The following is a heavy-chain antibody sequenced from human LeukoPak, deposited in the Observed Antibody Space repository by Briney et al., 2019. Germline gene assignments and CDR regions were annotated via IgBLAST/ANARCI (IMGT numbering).Heavy chain of an antibody. CDR1: GFTFSGSA. V-gene: IGHV3-73*01. CDR2: IRSKTNNYAT. J-gene: IGHJ4*02. CDR3: TSLSGDNWNYGGNFDS. D-gene: IGHD1-7*01. Sequence: GGSLSLSCAASGFTFSGSALHWVRQASGKGLEWIGRIRSKTNNYATTYAASVTGRFTISRDDAENTAYQQMNSLKTEDPAVYYCTSLSGDNWNYGGNFDSWGQGTLVTVSS.